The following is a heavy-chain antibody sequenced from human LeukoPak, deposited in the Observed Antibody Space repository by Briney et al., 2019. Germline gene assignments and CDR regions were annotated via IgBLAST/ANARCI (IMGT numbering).Heavy chain of an antibody. J-gene: IGHJ3*02. CDR2: ITPSSTYI. CDR1: GFTFSDYS. Sequence: GGSLRLSCAASGFTFSDYSMTWVRQAPGKGLEWVSSITPSSTYIYYADSVKVRFTISRDNAKNSLFLQMTSLRAEDTAVYYCARGRIAVAEFDAFDIWGQGTMVTVSS. V-gene: IGHV3-21*01. D-gene: IGHD6-19*01. CDR3: ARGRIAVAEFDAFDI.